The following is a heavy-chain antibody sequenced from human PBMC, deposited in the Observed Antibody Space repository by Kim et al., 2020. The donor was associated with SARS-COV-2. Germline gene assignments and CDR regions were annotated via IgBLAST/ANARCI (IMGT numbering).Heavy chain of an antibody. V-gene: IGHV3-23*01. CDR3: AKQVAVASPQDY. Sequence: YNADSVQGRLTISRDNSNNTLYLQMNSLRAEDTAVYYCAKQVAVASPQDYWGQGTLVTVSS. J-gene: IGHJ4*02. D-gene: IGHD6-19*01.